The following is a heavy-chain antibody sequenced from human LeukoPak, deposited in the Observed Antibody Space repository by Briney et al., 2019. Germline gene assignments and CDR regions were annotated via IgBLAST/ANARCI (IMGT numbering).Heavy chain of an antibody. CDR1: GGSISSSSYY. Sequence: PSETLSLTCTVSGGSISSSSYYWGWIRQPPGKGLEWIGSIYYSGSTYYNPSLKSRVTISVDTSKNQFSLKLSSVTAADTAVYYCARDPYDFWSGTLVWGQGTLVTVSS. V-gene: IGHV4-39*01. D-gene: IGHD3-3*01. CDR3: ARDPYDFWSGTLV. CDR2: IYYSGST. J-gene: IGHJ4*02.